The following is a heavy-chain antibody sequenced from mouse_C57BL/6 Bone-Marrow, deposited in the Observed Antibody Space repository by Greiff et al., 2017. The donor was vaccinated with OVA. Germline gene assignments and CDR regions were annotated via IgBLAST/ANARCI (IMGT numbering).Heavy chain of an antibody. CDR2: ISDGGSYT. J-gene: IGHJ3*01. V-gene: IGHV5-4*01. CDR3: ARGQLRRGFAY. Sequence: EVQGVESGGGLVKPGGSLKLSCAASGFTFSSYAMSWVRQTPEKRLEWVATISDGGSYTYYPDNVKGRFTISRDHAKNNLYLQMSHLKSEDTAMYYCARGQLRRGFAYWGQGTLVTVSA. CDR1: GFTFSSYA. D-gene: IGHD3-2*02.